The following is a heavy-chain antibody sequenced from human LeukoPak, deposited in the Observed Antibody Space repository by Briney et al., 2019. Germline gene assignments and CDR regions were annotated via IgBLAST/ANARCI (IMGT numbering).Heavy chain of an antibody. CDR1: GFMFDDYT. Sequence: SGGSLRLSCAASGFMFDDYTMHWVRQAPGKGLEWVSLINWDGGSRYYAASVKGRFTVSRDNSKNSLYLQMNSLRTEDTALYYCAKGDVGSPMNFYHWGQGTLVTVSS. J-gene: IGHJ4*02. CDR3: AKGDVGSPMNFYH. V-gene: IGHV3-43*01. D-gene: IGHD5-18*01. CDR2: INWDGGSR.